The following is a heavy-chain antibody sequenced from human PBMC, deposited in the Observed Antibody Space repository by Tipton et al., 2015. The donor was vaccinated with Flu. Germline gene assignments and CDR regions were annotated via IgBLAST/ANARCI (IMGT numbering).Heavy chain of an antibody. D-gene: IGHD5-24*01. J-gene: IGHJ4*02. V-gene: IGHV3-23*01. CDR2: LSGPGSSI. CDR3: AKGPQEGLQFFDY. CDR1: GFAFDTYA. Sequence: SLRLSCAASGFAFDTYAMAWVRQAPGKGLEWVSALSGPGSSIYYTDSVKGRFTISRDNSKNTLYLQMNTLRVEDTAVYYCAKGPQEGLQFFDYWGQGILVTVSS.